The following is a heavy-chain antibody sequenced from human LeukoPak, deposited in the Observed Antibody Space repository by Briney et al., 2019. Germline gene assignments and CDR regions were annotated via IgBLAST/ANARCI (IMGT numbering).Heavy chain of an antibody. Sequence: GGSPRLSCAASGFTFSSYWMSWVRQAPGKGLEWVANIKQDGSERNHVDFVKGRFTISRDNAKNLLCLQMNSLRAEDTAVYYCVRDWDGWGQGTLVTVSS. J-gene: IGHJ4*02. CDR3: VRDWDG. CDR1: GFTFSSYW. CDR2: IKQDGSER. V-gene: IGHV3-7*05. D-gene: IGHD1-26*01.